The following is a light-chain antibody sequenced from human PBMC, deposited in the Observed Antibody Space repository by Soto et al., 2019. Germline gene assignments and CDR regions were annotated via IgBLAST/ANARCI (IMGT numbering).Light chain of an antibody. CDR3: QQYNSWPPYT. Sequence: IVMTQSPATLSVSPGERATLSCRASQNVKNNLAWYQQKPGQAPRLLIYGASIRATAFPARFSGSGSGTEFTLTISSLQSEDSAVYYCQQYNSWPPYTFGQGTKLEIK. J-gene: IGKJ2*01. CDR1: QNVKNN. V-gene: IGKV3-15*01. CDR2: GAS.